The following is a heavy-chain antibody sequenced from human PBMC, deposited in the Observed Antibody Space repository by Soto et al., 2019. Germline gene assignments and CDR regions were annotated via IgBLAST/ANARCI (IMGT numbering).Heavy chain of an antibody. D-gene: IGHD3-10*01. J-gene: IGHJ5*01. V-gene: IGHV1-2*04. Sequence: ASVEVCSKAPGYTFTGYYMHWVRQAHRQVLEWMGWINPNSGGTNYAQKFQGWVTMSRDTSISTAYMELSRLRSDDTAVYYFARGQEWVGEFKDGNWFDSWRQGTLVTVSS. CDR1: GYTFTGYY. CDR2: INPNSGGT. CDR3: ARGQEWVGEFKDGNWFDS.